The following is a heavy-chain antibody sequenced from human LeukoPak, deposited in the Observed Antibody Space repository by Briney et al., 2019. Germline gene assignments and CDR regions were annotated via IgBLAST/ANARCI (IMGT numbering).Heavy chain of an antibody. CDR3: ARSPEYYFDY. D-gene: IGHD1-14*01. Sequence: SQTLSLTCTVSGGSISSGGYYWSWIRQHPGEGLEWIGYIYYSGSTYYNPSLKSRVTISVDTSENQFPLKLTSVTAADTAVYYCARSPEYYFDYWGQGTLVTVSS. CDR1: GGSISSGGYY. CDR2: IYYSGST. J-gene: IGHJ4*02. V-gene: IGHV4-31*03.